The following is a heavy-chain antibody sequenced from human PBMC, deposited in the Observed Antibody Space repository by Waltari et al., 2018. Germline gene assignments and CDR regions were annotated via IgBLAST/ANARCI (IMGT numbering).Heavy chain of an antibody. CDR1: VGTFSSYA. CDR3: ATASYYYDSSGYYEGYFDY. V-gene: IGHV1-69*01. CDR2: IIPIFGTA. D-gene: IGHD3-22*01. Sequence: QVQLVQSGAEVKKPGSSVKVSCKASVGTFSSYAISWVRQAPGQGLEWMGGIIPIFGTANYAQKFQGRVTITADESTSTAYMELSSLRSEDTAVYYCATASYYYDSSGYYEGYFDYWGQGTLVTVSS. J-gene: IGHJ4*02.